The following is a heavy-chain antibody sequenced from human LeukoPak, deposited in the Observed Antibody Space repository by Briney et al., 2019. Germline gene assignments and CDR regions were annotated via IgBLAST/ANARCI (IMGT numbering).Heavy chain of an antibody. J-gene: IGHJ6*02. Sequence: GGSLRLSCATSGFTFSSYSMNWVRQAPGKGLGWVSSISSSSSYIYYADSVKGRFTISRDNAKNSLYLQMNSLRAEDTAVYYCARDQIAAAGYYYYYGMDVWGQGTTVTVSS. CDR2: ISSSSSYI. CDR1: GFTFSSYS. V-gene: IGHV3-21*01. D-gene: IGHD6-13*01. CDR3: ARDQIAAAGYYYYYGMDV.